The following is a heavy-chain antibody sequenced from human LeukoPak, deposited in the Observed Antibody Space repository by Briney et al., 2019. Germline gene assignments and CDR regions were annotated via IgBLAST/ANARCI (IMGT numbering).Heavy chain of an antibody. Sequence: PGRSLRLSCAASGFTFSNYGMHWVRQAPGKGLEWVAVTLYDGSNNYYADSVKGRFTISRDDSNNTLYLQMHSLRAEDTALYFCARDEGAFGRIIVPRDWGQGTLVTVSS. CDR1: GFTFSNYG. CDR2: TLYDGSNN. D-gene: IGHD3-16*02. J-gene: IGHJ4*02. V-gene: IGHV3-30*03. CDR3: ARDEGAFGRIIVPRD.